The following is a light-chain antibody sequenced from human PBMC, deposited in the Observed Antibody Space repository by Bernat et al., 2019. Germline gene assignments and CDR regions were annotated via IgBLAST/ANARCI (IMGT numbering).Light chain of an antibody. Sequence: QSALTQPASVSGSPGQSITISCTGTSSDVGSYNYVSWYQQFPGKAPKLMINDVNNRPSGVSNRFSGSKSGNTASLTISGLQAEDEADYYCSSYTTSSTSYVVFGGGTKLTVL. CDR1: SSDVGSYNY. CDR3: SSYTTSSTSYVV. J-gene: IGLJ2*01. CDR2: DVN. V-gene: IGLV2-14*03.